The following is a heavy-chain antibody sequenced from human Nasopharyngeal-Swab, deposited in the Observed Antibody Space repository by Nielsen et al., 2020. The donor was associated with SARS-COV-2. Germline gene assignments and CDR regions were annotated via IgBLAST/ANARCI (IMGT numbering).Heavy chain of an antibody. CDR3: AREVKRFLAAPVTSQGTNIDY. Sequence: WSGKGPGKGVGWIGHIYYSGSNNYNPSLKSRLTISIDTYESQFSLNLSSVTAADTAIYYCAREVKRFLAAPVTSQGTNIDYWGQGTPVTVSS. D-gene: IGHD6-13*01. CDR2: IYYSGSN. J-gene: IGHJ4*02. V-gene: IGHV4-59*01.